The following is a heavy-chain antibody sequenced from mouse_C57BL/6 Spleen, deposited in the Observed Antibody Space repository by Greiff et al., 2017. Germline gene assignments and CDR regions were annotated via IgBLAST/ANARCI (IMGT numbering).Heavy chain of an antibody. CDR3: ARRQLITTVVAPCAMDY. J-gene: IGHJ4*01. CDR1: GFTFSSYT. V-gene: IGHV5-9*01. CDR2: ISGGGGNT. Sequence: EVKLVESGGGLVKPGGSLKLSCAASGFTFSSYTMSWVRQTPEKRLEWVATISGGGGNTYYPDSVKGRFTISRDNAKNTLYLQMGSLRSEDTALYYCARRQLITTVVAPCAMDYWGQGTSVTVSS. D-gene: IGHD1-1*01.